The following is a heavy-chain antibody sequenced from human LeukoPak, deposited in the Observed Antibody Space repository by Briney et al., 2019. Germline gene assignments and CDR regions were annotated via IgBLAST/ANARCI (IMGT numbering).Heavy chain of an antibody. Sequence: GGSLRLSCAASGFTVSSNYMSWVRQAPGKGLEWVSAISGSGGSTYYADSVKGRFTISRDNSKNTLYLQMNSLRAEDTAVYYCAKFPSGIAAAGTYCDYWGQGTLVTVSS. CDR2: ISGSGGST. D-gene: IGHD6-13*01. CDR1: GFTVSSNY. J-gene: IGHJ4*02. CDR3: AKFPSGIAAAGTYCDY. V-gene: IGHV3-23*01.